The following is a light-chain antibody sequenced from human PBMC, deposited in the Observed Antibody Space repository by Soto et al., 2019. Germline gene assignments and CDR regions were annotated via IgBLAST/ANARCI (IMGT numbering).Light chain of an antibody. CDR3: QQYNTFSP. J-gene: IGKJ1*01. CDR1: QSISIW. Sequence: DIQMTQSPSTLSASVGDRVTLTCRASQSISIWLAWYQQKPGKAPNLLIYKASTLQTGVPSRFTGSGSGTDFTLTISSLQPDDFATYYCQQYNTFSPFGQGTKVEMK. CDR2: KAS. V-gene: IGKV1-5*03.